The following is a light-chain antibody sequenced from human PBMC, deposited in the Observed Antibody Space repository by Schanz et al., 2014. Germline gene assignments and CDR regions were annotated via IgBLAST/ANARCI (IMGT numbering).Light chain of an antibody. Sequence: QSVLTQPPSVSGAPGQRVTISCTGSTSNLGATYDVHWYQQLPGAAPKLLIYANNIRPSGVPDRFSGSKSGTSASLAITGLQAEDEANYYCSSYAVRNNWIFGGGTKLTVL. CDR1: TSNLGATYD. CDR2: ANN. J-gene: IGLJ2*01. V-gene: IGLV1-40*01. CDR3: SSYAVRNNWI.